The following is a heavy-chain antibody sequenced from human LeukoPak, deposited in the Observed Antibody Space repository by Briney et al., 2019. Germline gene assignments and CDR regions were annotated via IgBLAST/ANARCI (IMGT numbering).Heavy chain of an antibody. V-gene: IGHV3-21*01. Sequence: GGSLRLSCEASGFTFSRYTMNWVRQAPGKGLEWVSCITESSSSYTYYADSVRGRFTISRYNRRNSLSLQVNSVRAEDAAVYSCPSFGFYYHGSGSYYDVPFFDNWGHGTLVTVSS. CDR1: GFTFSRYT. J-gene: IGHJ4*01. D-gene: IGHD3-10*01. CDR3: PSFGFYYHGSGSYYDVPFFDN. CDR2: ITESSSSYT.